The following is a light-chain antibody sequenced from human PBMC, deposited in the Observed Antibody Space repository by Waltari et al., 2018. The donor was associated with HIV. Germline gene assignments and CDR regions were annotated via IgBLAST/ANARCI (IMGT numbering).Light chain of an antibody. V-gene: IGKV3-15*01. J-gene: IGKJ3*01. CDR3: QQYNNWPGIT. Sequence: EILMTQSPATLSVSPGERATLSCRASQSINNHLAWYQQKPGQAPRRLIYGASTGATGVPARCSGSGSGTEFTLTISSLQSEDFAVYYCQQYNNWPGITFGPGTKVDIK. CDR2: GAS. CDR1: QSINNH.